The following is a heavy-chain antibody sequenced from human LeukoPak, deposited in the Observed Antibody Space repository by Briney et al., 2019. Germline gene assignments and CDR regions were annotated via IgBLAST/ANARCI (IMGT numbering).Heavy chain of an antibody. CDR3: AKVSSSGWYMMYYFDY. D-gene: IGHD6-19*01. V-gene: IGHV3-23*01. CDR2: ISGSGGST. Sequence: HPGGSLRLSCAASGFTFSSYAMSWVRQAPGKGLEWVSAISGSGGSTYYADSVKGRFTISRDNSKNTLYLQMNSLRAEDTAVYYCAKVSSSGWYMMYYFDYWGQGTLVTVSS. CDR1: GFTFSSYA. J-gene: IGHJ4*02.